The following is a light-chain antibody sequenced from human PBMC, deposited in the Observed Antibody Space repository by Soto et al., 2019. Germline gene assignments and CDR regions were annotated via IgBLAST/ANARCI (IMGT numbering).Light chain of an antibody. V-gene: IGKV3-11*01. J-gene: IGKJ2*01. CDR1: QSVSSY. Sequence: EIVLTQSPATLSLSLGERATLSCRASQSVSSYLDWYQQKPAQATRLLIYDASNRATGIPARFSGSGSGTDFTLTISSLEPEDFAVYYCQQRSNWPRGYTFGQGTKLEIK. CDR2: DAS. CDR3: QQRSNWPRGYT.